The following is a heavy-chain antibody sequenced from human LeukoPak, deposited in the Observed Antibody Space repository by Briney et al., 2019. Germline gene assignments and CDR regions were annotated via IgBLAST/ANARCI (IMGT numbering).Heavy chain of an antibody. CDR3: ARGRSYTVVRGVIIRSSGMDV. CDR1: GGSINSHY. J-gene: IGHJ6*02. D-gene: IGHD3-10*01. CDR2: IDHSGSA. Sequence: PSETLSLTCTVSGGSINSHYWSWIRQPPGKGLEWLGYIDHSGSANYNPSLKSRLTISIDTSKNQFSLKVSSVTAADTAVYYCARGRSYTVVRGVIIRSSGMDVWGQGTTVTVSS. V-gene: IGHV4-59*11.